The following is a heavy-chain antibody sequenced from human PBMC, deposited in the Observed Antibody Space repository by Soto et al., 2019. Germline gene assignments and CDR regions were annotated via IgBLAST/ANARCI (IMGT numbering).Heavy chain of an antibody. CDR3: ARHGNYYYYMDV. D-gene: IGHD2-15*01. Sequence: PSQTMSLTCTVAGGSIIGSSYYRGWIRKPPGKGLEWIGSIYYSGSTNYIPSLKSRVTISVDTSKNQFSLKLSSVTAAGTAVYSCARHGNYYYYMDVWGKGTTVPVSS. CDR2: IYYSGST. V-gene: IGHV4-39*01. CDR1: GGSIIGSSYY. J-gene: IGHJ6*03.